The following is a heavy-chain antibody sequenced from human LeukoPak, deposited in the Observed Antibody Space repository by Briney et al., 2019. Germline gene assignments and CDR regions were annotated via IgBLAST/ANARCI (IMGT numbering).Heavy chain of an antibody. CDR1: GFTFRDYV. CDR3: ARDCTGGSCYSDY. J-gene: IGHJ4*02. D-gene: IGHD2-15*01. V-gene: IGHV3-23*01. CDR2: ITSSSGSM. Sequence: GGSLRLSCAASGFTFRDYVMSWVRQAPGKGRGWVSAITSSSGSMYYADSVRGRFTISRDNSKNTLYLQMNSLTAEDTAIYYCARDCTGGSCYSDYWGQGTLVTVSS.